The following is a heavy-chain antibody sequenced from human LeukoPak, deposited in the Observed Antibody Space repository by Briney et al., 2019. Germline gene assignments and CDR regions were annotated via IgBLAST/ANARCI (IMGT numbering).Heavy chain of an antibody. CDR1: GFRLSSYW. CDR2: IKQDGSEK. V-gene: IGHV3-7*03. D-gene: IGHD1-1*01. Sequence: RGSLRLSCAGSGFRLSSYWMTWVRQAPGKGLEWVANIKQDGSEKYYVDSVEGRFSISRDNAQNSVFLQMNSLRAEDTAVYYCARELGSTGSSVYWGQGTLVTVSS. CDR3: ARELGSTGSSVY. J-gene: IGHJ4*02.